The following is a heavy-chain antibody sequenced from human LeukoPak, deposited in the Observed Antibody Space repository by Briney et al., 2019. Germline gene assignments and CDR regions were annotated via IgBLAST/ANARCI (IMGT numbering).Heavy chain of an antibody. CDR1: GFTFSSHW. CDR3: VRDFSCSGGSCPLFDS. Sequence: GGSLRLSCAASGFTFSSHWMHWVRQVPGKGLVWVSRINNDGRTTNYADSVKGRFTISRDIAKNTLYLQMSSLRAEDTAIYYCVRDFSCSGGSCPLFDSWGQGTLVSVSS. CDR2: INNDGRTT. J-gene: IGHJ4*02. D-gene: IGHD2-15*01. V-gene: IGHV3-74*01.